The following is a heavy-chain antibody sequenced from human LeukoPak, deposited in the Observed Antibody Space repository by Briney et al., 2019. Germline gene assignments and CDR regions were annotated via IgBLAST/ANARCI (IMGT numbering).Heavy chain of an antibody. V-gene: IGHV4-4*09. Sequence: PSETLSLTCTVSGGSISSYYWSWIRQPPGKGLEWIGYIYTSGSTNYNPSLKSRVTISVDTSKNQFSLKLSSVTAADTAVYYCARGSDEGYSYGLYYFDYWGQGTLVTVSS. J-gene: IGHJ4*02. CDR1: GGSISSYY. CDR2: IYTSGST. CDR3: ARGSDEGYSYGLYYFDY. D-gene: IGHD5-18*01.